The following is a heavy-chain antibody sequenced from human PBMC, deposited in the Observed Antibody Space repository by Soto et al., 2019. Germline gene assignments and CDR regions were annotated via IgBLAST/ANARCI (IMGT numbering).Heavy chain of an antibody. D-gene: IGHD3-16*02. V-gene: IGHV5-10-1*01. J-gene: IGHJ6*02. CDR1: GYIFTSYW. CDR3: ARFVGYDHYGMDV. CDR2: IDPSDSYT. Sequence: GESLKISCKGSGYIFTSYWISWVRQMPGKGLEWMGRIDPSDSYTNYSQSFQGHVTISADKSISTAYLQWGSLNASDTAMYYCARFVGYDHYGMDVWGQGTTVTVSS.